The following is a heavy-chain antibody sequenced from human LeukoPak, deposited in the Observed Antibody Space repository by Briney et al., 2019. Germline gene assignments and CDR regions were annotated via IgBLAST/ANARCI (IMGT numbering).Heavy chain of an antibody. D-gene: IGHD3-22*01. CDR1: GFTFSSYS. CDR3: AKEKLSLITMIVVATFDY. V-gene: IGHV3-23*01. CDR2: IGGSGGST. Sequence: GSLRLSCAASGFTFSSYSMNWVRQAPGKGLEWVSFIGGSGGSTYYADSVKGRFTISRDNSKNTLYLQMNSLRAEDTAVYYCAKEKLSLITMIVVATFDYWGQGTRVTVSS. J-gene: IGHJ4*02.